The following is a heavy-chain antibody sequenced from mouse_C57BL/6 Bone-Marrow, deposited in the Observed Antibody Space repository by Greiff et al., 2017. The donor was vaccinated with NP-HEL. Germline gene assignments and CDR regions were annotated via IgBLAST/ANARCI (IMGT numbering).Heavy chain of an antibody. Sequence: EVMLVESGGGLVQPGGSLKLSCAASGFTFSDYYMYWVRQTPEKRLEWVAYISNGGGSTYYPDTVKGRFTISRDNAKNTLYLQMSRLKSEDTAMYYCARHEYDPYYYAMDYWGQGTSVTVSS. CDR3: ARHEYDPYYYAMDY. CDR2: ISNGGGST. V-gene: IGHV5-12*01. CDR1: GFTFSDYY. J-gene: IGHJ4*01. D-gene: IGHD2-10*02.